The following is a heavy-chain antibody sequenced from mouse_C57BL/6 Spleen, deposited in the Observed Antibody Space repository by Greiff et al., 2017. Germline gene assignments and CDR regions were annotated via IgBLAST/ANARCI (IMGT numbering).Heavy chain of an antibody. J-gene: IGHJ3*01. CDR1: GYAFSSYW. D-gene: IGHD2-5*01. CDR2: IYPGDGDT. V-gene: IGHV1-80*01. CDR3: AREGIYSNYGAY. Sequence: QVQLQQSGAELVKPGASVKISCKASGYAFSSYWMNWVKQRPGKGLEWIGQIYPGDGDTNYNGKFKGKATLTADKSSSTAYMQLSSLTSEDAAVYFCAREGIYSNYGAYWGQGTLVTVSA.